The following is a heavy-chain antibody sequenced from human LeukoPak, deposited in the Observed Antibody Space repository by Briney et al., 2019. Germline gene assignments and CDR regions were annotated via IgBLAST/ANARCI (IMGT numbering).Heavy chain of an antibody. V-gene: IGHV3-7*03. CDR2: IKLDGSEK. D-gene: IGHD3-3*01. CDR3: ARDQYDTWSRRGNFDS. CDR1: GFTFGKYW. Sequence: GGSLRLSCVASGFTFGKYWMSWVRQAPGKGLEWVANIKLDGSEKNYVDSVKGRFTISRDNTKNSLFLQMNSLRAEDTAVFYCARDQYDTWSRRGNFDSWGQGTLVIVSS. J-gene: IGHJ4*02.